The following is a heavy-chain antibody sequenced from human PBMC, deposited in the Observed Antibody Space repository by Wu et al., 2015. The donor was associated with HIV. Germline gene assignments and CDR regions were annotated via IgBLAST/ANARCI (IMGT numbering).Heavy chain of an antibody. CDR2: IVPILGIR. J-gene: IGHJ4*02. Sequence: QVHLVQSGAEVKKPGSSVKVSCKTSGDTFNFYALNWVRQAPGQGLEWMGRIVPILGIRNYAQIFQGRFTMTADRFTNTAYMELSSLRSDDTAVYYCARGQNGNDQWGQGTLVTVSS. V-gene: IGHV1-69*04. CDR3: ARGQNGNDQ. CDR1: GDTFNFYA. D-gene: IGHD5-12*01.